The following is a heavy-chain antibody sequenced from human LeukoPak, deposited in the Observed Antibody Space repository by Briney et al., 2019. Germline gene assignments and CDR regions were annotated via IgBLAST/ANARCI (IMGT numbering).Heavy chain of an antibody. CDR2: IYSGGST. J-gene: IGHJ4*02. CDR3: ARCTYYYDSSGYFGYYFDY. D-gene: IGHD3-22*01. CDR1: GFTVSSNY. V-gene: IGHV3-53*01. Sequence: GGSLRLSCAASGFTVSSNYMSWVRQAPGKGLEWVSVIYSGGSTYYADSVKGRFTISRDNSKNTLYLQMNSLRAEDTAVYYCARCTYYYDSSGYFGYYFDYWGQGTLVTVSS.